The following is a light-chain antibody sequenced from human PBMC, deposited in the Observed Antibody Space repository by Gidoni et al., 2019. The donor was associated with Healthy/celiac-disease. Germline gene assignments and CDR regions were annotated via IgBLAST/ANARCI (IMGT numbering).Light chain of an antibody. V-gene: IGLV1-36*01. Sequence: VTISCSGSSSNIGNNAINWYQQLPGKAPKLLIYYDDLLPSGVSDRFSGSKSGTSASLAISGLQSEDEADYYCAAWDDNLNGVVFGGGTKLTVL. CDR1: SSNIGNNA. J-gene: IGLJ2*01. CDR2: YDD. CDR3: AAWDDNLNGVV.